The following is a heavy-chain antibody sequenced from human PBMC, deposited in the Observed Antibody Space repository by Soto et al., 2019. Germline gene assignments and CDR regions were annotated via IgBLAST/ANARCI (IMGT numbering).Heavy chain of an antibody. CDR1: EGSFSTGDYS. CDR2: IYTSGST. D-gene: IGHD4-17*01. V-gene: IGHV4-30-2*01. Sequence: PSETLSLTCAVSEGSFSTGDYSWNWIRQPPGKGLEWIGYIYTSGSTYYSSSLKSRVTISVDRSKNQFSLQLTSVTAADTAVYYCARGNDYGGDPFDYWGQGLLVTVSS. J-gene: IGHJ4*02. CDR3: ARGNDYGGDPFDY.